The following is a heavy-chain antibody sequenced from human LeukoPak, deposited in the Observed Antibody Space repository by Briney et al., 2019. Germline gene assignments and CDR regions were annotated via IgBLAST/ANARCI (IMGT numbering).Heavy chain of an antibody. Sequence: PGRSLRLSCAASGFTFSSYAMSWVRQAPGKGLEWVSAISGSGGSTYYADSVKGRFTISRDNSKNTLYLQMNSLRAEDTAVYYCAKANLYDILTGYYNFNLWGQGTLVTVSS. CDR2: ISGSGGST. CDR3: AKANLYDILTGYYNFNL. J-gene: IGHJ5*02. V-gene: IGHV3-23*01. D-gene: IGHD3-9*01. CDR1: GFTFSSYA.